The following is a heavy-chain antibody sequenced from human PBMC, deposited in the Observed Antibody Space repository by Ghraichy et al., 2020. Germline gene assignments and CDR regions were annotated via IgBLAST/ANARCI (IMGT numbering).Heavy chain of an antibody. V-gene: IGHV4-34*01. J-gene: IGHJ4*02. CDR3: ARSIRVGDSSGYPDY. CDR2: INHSGST. D-gene: IGHD3-22*01. CDR1: GGSFSGYY. Sequence: SETLSLTCAVYGGSFSGYYWSWIRQPPGKGLEWIGEINHSGSTNYNPSLKSRVTISVDTSKNQFSLKLSSVTAADTAVYYCARSIRVGDSSGYPDYWGQGTLVTVSS.